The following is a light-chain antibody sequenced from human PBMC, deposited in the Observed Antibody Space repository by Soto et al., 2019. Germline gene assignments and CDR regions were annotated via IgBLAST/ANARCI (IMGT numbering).Light chain of an antibody. J-gene: IGLJ1*01. CDR2: QVS. Sequence: QSALTQPASVSGSPGQSITISCTGTSSDIGGFYYVSWYQHHPGKDPKLMIYQVSNRPSGVSNRFSGSKSGNTASLTISGLQAEDEADYYCCTYAGSSFYVFGTGTKVTVL. CDR1: SSDIGGFYY. V-gene: IGLV2-14*01. CDR3: CTYAGSSFYV.